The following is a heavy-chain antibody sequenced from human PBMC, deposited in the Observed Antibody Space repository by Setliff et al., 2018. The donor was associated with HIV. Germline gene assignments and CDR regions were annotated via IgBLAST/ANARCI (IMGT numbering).Heavy chain of an antibody. CDR3: AREGGQGYSGSGSFYHRNFDL. V-gene: IGHV4-34*01. CDR2: INQSGNT. J-gene: IGHJ2*01. CDR1: GGSLSGYY. D-gene: IGHD3-10*01. Sequence: SETLSLTCAVYGGSLSGYYWSWVRQSPGRGLEWIGEINQSGNTNFNPSLKRRLIISVDTSKSQFSLKLTSVTAADTALYYCAREGGQGYSGSGSFYHRNFDLWGRGTLVTVSS.